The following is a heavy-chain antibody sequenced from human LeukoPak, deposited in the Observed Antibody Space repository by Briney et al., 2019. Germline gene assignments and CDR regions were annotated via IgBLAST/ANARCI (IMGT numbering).Heavy chain of an antibody. D-gene: IGHD2-8*01. CDR2: IKSKTDGGTT. CDR3: TTRYASLLSGDY. Sequence: GGSLRLSCAASGFTFSNAWMSWVRQAPGKGLEWVGRIKSKTDGGTTDYAAPVKGRFTISRDDSKNTLYLQMNSLKTEDTAVYYCTTRYASLLSGDYWGQGTLVTVSS. V-gene: IGHV3-15*01. CDR1: GFTFSNAW. J-gene: IGHJ4*02.